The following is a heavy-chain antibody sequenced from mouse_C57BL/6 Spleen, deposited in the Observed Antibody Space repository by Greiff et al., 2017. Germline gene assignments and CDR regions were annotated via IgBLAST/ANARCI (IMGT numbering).Heavy chain of an antibody. D-gene: IGHD1-1*02. J-gene: IGHJ3*01. CDR3: AGHYVCGIAY. Sequence: EVKLMESGGGLVQPGESLKLSCESNEYEFPSHDMSWVRKTPEKRLELVAAINSDGGSTYYPDTMERRFIIARDNTKTTLYLLMSSLRSEDTALYYCAGHYVCGIAYWGQGTLVTVSA. V-gene: IGHV5-2*01. CDR2: INSDGGST. CDR1: EYEFPSHD.